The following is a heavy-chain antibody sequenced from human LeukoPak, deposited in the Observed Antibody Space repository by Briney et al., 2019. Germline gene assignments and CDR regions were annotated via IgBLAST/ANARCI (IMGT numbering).Heavy chain of an antibody. J-gene: IGHJ6*02. CDR3: ARARGRPYYYYGMDV. Sequence: GGSLRLSCAASGFTFSDYYMSWIRQAPGKGLERVSYISSSGSTIYYADSVKGRFTISRDNAKNSLYLQMNSLRAEDTAVYYCARARGRPYYYYGMDVWGQGTTVTVSS. D-gene: IGHD1-1*01. V-gene: IGHV3-11*01. CDR1: GFTFSDYY. CDR2: ISSSGSTI.